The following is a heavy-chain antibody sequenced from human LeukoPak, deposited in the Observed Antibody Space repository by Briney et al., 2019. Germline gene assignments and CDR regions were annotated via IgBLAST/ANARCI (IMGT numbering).Heavy chain of an antibody. CDR1: GGSISGNNYY. CDR3: AKRRGASSELDP. V-gene: IGHV4-39*01. J-gene: IGHJ5*02. D-gene: IGHD6-6*01. Sequence: SETLSLTCTVSGGSISGNNYYWVWIRQPPGKGLEWIGNIYYSGSTYYNPSLKSRVTISLDTSKNQFSLKLTSMTAADTAVYYCAKRRGASSELDPWGQGTLVTVSS. CDR2: IYYSGST.